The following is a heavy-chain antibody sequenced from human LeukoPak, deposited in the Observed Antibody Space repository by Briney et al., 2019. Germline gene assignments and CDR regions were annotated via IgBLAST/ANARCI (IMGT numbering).Heavy chain of an antibody. CDR3: ARDIPRYCSSTSCSVLGGGHNWFDL. J-gene: IGHJ5*02. Sequence: SETLSLTCTVSGGSISSYYWSWIRQPPGKGLEWIGYIYYSGSTNYNPSLKSRVTISVDTSKNQFSLKLSSVTAADTAVYYCARDIPRYCSSTSCSVLGGGHNWFDLWGQGTLVTVSS. V-gene: IGHV4-59*01. D-gene: IGHD2-2*01. CDR1: GGSISSYY. CDR2: IYYSGST.